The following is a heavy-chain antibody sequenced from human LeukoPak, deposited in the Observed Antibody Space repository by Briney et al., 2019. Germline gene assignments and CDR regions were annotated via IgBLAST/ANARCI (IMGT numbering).Heavy chain of an antibody. CDR3: ARGYCSSTSCYGAAFDI. Sequence: SETLSLTCAVNGGSFSGYSWSWIRQPPGKGLEWIGEINHSGSTKYNPSLKSRVTISVDTSEKQLSLELSSMIAADTAVYYCARGYCSSTSCYGAAFDIWGQGTMVTVSS. V-gene: IGHV4-34*01. J-gene: IGHJ3*02. D-gene: IGHD2-2*01. CDR1: GGSFSGYS. CDR2: INHSGST.